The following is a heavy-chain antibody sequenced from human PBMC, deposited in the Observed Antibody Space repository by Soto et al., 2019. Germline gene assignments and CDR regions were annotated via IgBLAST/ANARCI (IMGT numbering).Heavy chain of an antibody. CDR3: ARTMGGIAAAGSDF. CDR1: GYIFNTYD. D-gene: IGHD6-13*01. V-gene: IGHV1-8*01. J-gene: IGHJ4*02. CDR2: MNPNTGST. Sequence: QVQLVQSGAEVKKPGASVKVSCKASGYIFNTYDIEWVRLATGQGLEWMGSMNPNTGSTDYAQKFQGRVTMTMTTSISTAYLELSSLRSDDTAIYYCARTMGGIAAAGSDFWGQGTLVTVSA.